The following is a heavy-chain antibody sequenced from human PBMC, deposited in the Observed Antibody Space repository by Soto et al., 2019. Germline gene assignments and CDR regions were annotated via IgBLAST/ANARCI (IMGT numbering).Heavy chain of an antibody. J-gene: IGHJ4*02. CDR2: ISYDGSNK. V-gene: IGHV3-30*18. D-gene: IGHD2-15*01. CDR1: GFTFSSYG. Sequence: QVQLVESGGGVVQPGRSLRLSCAASGFTFSSYGMHWVRQAPGKGLEWVAVISYDGSNKYYADSVQGRFTISRDNSNNTLYLQMKSLRAEDTAVYYCAKGQTYCSGGSCYPDYWGQGTLVTVSS. CDR3: AKGQTYCSGGSCYPDY.